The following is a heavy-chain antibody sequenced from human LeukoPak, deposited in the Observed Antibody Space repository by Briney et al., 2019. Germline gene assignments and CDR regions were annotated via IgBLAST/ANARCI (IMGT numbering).Heavy chain of an antibody. Sequence: SETLSLTCTVSGGSISSYYWSWIRQPPGKGLEWMGYIYYSGGTNYNPSLKSRVAISVDTSKNQFSLMLNSVTAADTAVYYCARFDTSGYYVDNWGQGTLVTVSS. V-gene: IGHV4-59*01. J-gene: IGHJ4*02. CDR2: IYYSGGT. CDR3: ARFDTSGYYVDN. CDR1: GGSISSYY. D-gene: IGHD3-22*01.